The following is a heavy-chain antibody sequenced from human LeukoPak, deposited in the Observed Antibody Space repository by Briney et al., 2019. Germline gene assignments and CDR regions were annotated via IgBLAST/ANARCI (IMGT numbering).Heavy chain of an antibody. V-gene: IGHV1-8*03. D-gene: IGHD3-3*01. CDR2: MNPNSGNT. CDR1: GYTFTSYD. Sequence: GASVKVSCKASGYTFTSYDINWVRQATGQGLEWMGWMNPNSGNTGYAQKFQGRVTITRNTSISTAYMELSSLRSEDTAVYYCARGSRDFWSGYLPHYFDYWGQGTLVTVSS. CDR3: ARGSRDFWSGYLPHYFDY. J-gene: IGHJ4*02.